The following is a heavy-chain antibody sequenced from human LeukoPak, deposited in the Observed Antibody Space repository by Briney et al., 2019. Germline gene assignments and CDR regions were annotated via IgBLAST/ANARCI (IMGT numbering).Heavy chain of an antibody. CDR3: AKGHSSQGFDY. J-gene: IGHJ4*02. CDR2: IYSGGTT. CDR1: GFTVSSDY. D-gene: IGHD5-18*01. V-gene: IGHV3-53*05. Sequence: GGSLRLSCAASGFTVSSDYMNWVRQAPGKGLEWVSVIYSGGTTYYADSVKGRFTISRDNSKNTLYLQMNSLRAEDTAVYYCAKGHSSQGFDYWGQGTLVTVSP.